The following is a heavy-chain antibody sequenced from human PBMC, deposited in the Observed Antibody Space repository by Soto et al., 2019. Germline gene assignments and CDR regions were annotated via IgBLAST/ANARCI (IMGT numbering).Heavy chain of an antibody. CDR1: GYTFSDYF. D-gene: IGHD1-26*01. CDR3: ARIKWGLDYYSGMDV. CDR2: INPKTAAT. V-gene: IGHV1-2*02. Sequence: QVQLVQSGAEVRKSGASVKVSCKASGYTFSDYFIQWLRQAPGQGLEWVAWINPKTAATNYAKKFQYRVTVTSDTSVSTAYLELTRLSPDDTALYYCARIKWGLDYYSGMDVWGQGTAVSVTS. J-gene: IGHJ6*02.